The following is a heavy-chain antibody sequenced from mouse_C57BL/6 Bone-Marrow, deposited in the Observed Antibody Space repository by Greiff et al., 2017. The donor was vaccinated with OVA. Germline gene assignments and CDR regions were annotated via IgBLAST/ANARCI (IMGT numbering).Heavy chain of an antibody. CDR3: ARWIYYGNPYWYFDV. V-gene: IGHV1-66*01. CDR1: GYSFTSYY. CDR2: IYPGSGNT. D-gene: IGHD2-1*01. Sequence: VQLQESGPELVKPGASVKISCKASGYSFTSYYIHWVKQRPGQGLEWIGWIYPGSGNTKYNEKFKGKATLTADTSSSTAYMQLSSLTSEDSAVYYCARWIYYGNPYWYFDVWGTGTTVTVSS. J-gene: IGHJ1*03.